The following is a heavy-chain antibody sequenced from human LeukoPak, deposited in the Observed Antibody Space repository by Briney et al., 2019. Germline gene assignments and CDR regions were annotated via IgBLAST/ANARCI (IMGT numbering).Heavy chain of an antibody. CDR3: ARGSAIHGTVSQDY. V-gene: IGHV4-34*01. J-gene: IGHJ4*02. CDR2: INHSGST. Sequence: MTSETLSLTCAVYGGSFSGYYWSWIRQPPGKGLEWIGEINHSGSTNYNPSLKSRVTISVDTSKNQFSLKLSSVTAEDTAVYYCARGSAIHGTVSQDYWGQGTLVTVSS. CDR1: GGSFSGYY. D-gene: IGHD2-2*02.